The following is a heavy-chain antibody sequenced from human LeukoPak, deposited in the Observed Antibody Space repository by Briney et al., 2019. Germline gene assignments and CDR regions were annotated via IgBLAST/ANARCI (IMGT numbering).Heavy chain of an antibody. D-gene: IGHD3-22*01. CDR1: GFTFSSYA. V-gene: IGHV3-23*01. CDR2: ISASGGGT. Sequence: GGSLRLSCAASGFTFSSYAMSWVRQAPGKGLEWVSAISASGGGTYYADSVKGRFTISRDDSKNTLYLQMNSLRAEDTAVYYCATRDDSSGYLYWGQGTLVTVSS. CDR3: ATRDDSSGYLY. J-gene: IGHJ4*02.